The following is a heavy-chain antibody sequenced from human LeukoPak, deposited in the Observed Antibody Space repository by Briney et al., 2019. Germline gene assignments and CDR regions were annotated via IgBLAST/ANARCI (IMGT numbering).Heavy chain of an antibody. CDR1: GFKFDDYA. CDR2: INWNTGTI. D-gene: IGHD3-10*01. CDR3: VNPPPHQYASGFVPNWFDT. V-gene: IGHV3-9*01. J-gene: IGHJ5*02. Sequence: GGSLRLSCVASGFKFDDYAMHGVGQGPGKGVEGVSGINWNTGTIAYADSVKGRFTIGRDNAQKSLYLPMDSLRVEDTAWYYRVNPPPHQYASGFVPNWFDTWGQGTLVTVSS.